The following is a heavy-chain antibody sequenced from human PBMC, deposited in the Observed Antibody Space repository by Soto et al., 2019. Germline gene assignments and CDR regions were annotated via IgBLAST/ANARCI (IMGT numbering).Heavy chain of an antibody. J-gene: IGHJ2*01. D-gene: IGHD3-22*01. Sequence: EVQLLESGGGLVRPGGSLRLSCAASGLTFSSYAMSWVRQAPGKGLEWVSGISSGGGSTYYADSVKGRFTVSRDKSKNTLFLKMNSMRAEDTDLYYCAKIPPASDYYDVTCYKWSFDLWGRGTLVTVSS. V-gene: IGHV3-23*01. CDR2: ISSGGGST. CDR3: AKIPPASDYYDVTCYKWSFDL. CDR1: GLTFSSYA.